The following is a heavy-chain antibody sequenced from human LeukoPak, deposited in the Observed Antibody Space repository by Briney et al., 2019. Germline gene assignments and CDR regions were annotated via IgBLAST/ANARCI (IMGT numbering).Heavy chain of an antibody. J-gene: IGHJ4*02. CDR2: IYHSGST. V-gene: IGHV4-4*02. D-gene: IGHD4-23*01. CDR3: ARDDGGDDYGGNAWVGLKFDY. CDR1: GGSISSSNW. Sequence: SGTLSLTCAVSGGSISSSNWWSWVRQPPGKGLEWIGEIYHSGSTNYNPSLKSRVTISVDKSKNQFSLKLSSVTAADTAVYYCARDDGGDDYGGNAWVGLKFDYWGQGTLVTVSS.